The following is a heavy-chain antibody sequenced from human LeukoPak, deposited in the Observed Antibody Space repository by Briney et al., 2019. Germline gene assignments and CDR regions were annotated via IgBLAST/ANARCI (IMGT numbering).Heavy chain of an antibody. CDR1: GGSVSSGSYY. CDR2: IYYSGST. Sequence: SETLSLTCTVSGGSVSSGSYYWSWIRQPPGKGLEWIGYIYYSGSTNYNPSLKSRVTISVDTSKNQFSLKLSSVTAADTAVYYCARDTTYSGSDYWGQGTLVTVSS. CDR3: ARDTTYSGSDY. V-gene: IGHV4-61*01. J-gene: IGHJ4*02. D-gene: IGHD1-26*01.